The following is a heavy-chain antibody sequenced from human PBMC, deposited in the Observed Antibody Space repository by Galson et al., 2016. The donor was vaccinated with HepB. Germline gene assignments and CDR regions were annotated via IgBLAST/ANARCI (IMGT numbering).Heavy chain of an antibody. CDR2: IYPGDSET. V-gene: IGHV5-51*03. J-gene: IGHJ4*02. CDR1: GSSFTGFW. CDR3: ARRTGGYYKGASDY. Sequence: QSGAEVKKPGESLRIFCKGSGSSFTGFWIGWVRQKPGKGLEWMGIIYPGDSETRYSPSFQGQVTMSVDKSINTAYLQWSSLKASDTAIYYCARRTGGYYKGASDYWGQGTLVTVSS. D-gene: IGHD5-12*01.